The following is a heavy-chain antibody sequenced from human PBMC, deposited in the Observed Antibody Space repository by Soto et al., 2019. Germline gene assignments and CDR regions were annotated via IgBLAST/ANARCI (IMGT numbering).Heavy chain of an antibody. CDR2: ISGGGGST. V-gene: IGHV3-23*01. CDR1: AFTFSSYA. D-gene: IGHD3-10*01. J-gene: IGHJ3*02. CDR3: ALDYYGSGSYPNDAFDI. Sequence: EVQLLESGGGLVQPGGSLRLSCAASAFTFSSYAMSWVRQAPGKGLEWVSAISGGGGSTYYADSVKGRFTISRDNSKNTLYLQMNSLSAEDTAVYYCALDYYGSGSYPNDAFDIWGQGTMVTVSS.